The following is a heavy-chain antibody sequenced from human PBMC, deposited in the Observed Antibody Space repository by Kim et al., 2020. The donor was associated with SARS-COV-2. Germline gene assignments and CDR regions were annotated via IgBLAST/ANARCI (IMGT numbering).Heavy chain of an antibody. CDR1: GSTFSSYS. D-gene: IGHD4-17*01. Sequence: GGSLRLSCAASGSTFSSYSMNWVRQAPGKGLEWVSYISSSSSAIYYADSVKGRFTISRDNAKNSLYLQMNSLRDEDTAVYYCAGSTVSKRYFDLWGRGTLVTVSS. CDR2: ISSSSSAI. CDR3: AGSTVSKRYFDL. V-gene: IGHV3-48*02. J-gene: IGHJ2*01.